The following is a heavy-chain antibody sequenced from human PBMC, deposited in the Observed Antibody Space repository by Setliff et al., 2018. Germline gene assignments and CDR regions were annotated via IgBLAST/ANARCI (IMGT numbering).Heavy chain of an antibody. CDR3: ARGRGLEWLPESWFDP. CDR2: IYTGGST. J-gene: IGHJ5*02. CDR1: GDSINSGTYY. D-gene: IGHD3-3*01. Sequence: SETLSLTCSVSGDSINSGTYYWSWFRQSAGKGLEWIGRIYTGGSTNYNPSLKSRVTISLDTSKNHFSLTLTSATAADTAVYYCARGRGLEWLPESWFDPWGQGTLVTVSS. V-gene: IGHV4-61*02.